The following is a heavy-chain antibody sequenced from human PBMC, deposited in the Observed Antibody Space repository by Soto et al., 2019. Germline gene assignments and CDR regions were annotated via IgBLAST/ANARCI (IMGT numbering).Heavy chain of an antibody. D-gene: IGHD4-17*01. V-gene: IGHV3-21*06. CDR2: ISSNSGYT. CDR1: GFRFSDYS. Sequence: PGGSLRLSCAASGFRFSDYSMNWVRQVPGKGLEWVSSISSNSGYTLYTDSVKGRFTISRDSAKSSLYLQMSSLRDEDTAVYYCTRGSYGAYDYWGQGTLVTVSS. CDR3: TRGSYGAYDY. J-gene: IGHJ4*02.